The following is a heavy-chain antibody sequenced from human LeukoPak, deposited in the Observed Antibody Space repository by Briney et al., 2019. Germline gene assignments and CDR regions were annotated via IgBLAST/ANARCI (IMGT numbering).Heavy chain of an antibody. CDR3: ARGAYYNILTGFRGRILGFEY. V-gene: IGHV3-30*02. CDR1: GFTLSSYG. Sequence: GGSLRLSCAASGFTLSSYGMHWVRQAPGKGLEWVAFIRYDGSIKYYADSVKGRFTISRDNSKNTLYLQMNSLRAEDTAVYYCARGAYYNILTGFRGRILGFEYWGQGTLVTVSS. J-gene: IGHJ4*02. CDR2: IRYDGSIK. D-gene: IGHD3-9*01.